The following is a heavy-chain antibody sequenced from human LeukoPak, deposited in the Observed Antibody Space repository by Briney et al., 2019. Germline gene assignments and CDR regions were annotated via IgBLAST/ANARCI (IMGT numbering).Heavy chain of an antibody. V-gene: IGHV3-74*01. Sequence: GGSLRLSCVASGFTFSNYWMHWVRHAPGKGLVWVSRINSDGSSTRYADSVKGRFTISRDNAKNTLYLQMNSLRAEDTAVYYCARDRYYGMDVWGQGTTVTVSS. CDR3: ARDRYYGMDV. J-gene: IGHJ6*02. CDR1: GFTFSNYW. CDR2: INSDGSST.